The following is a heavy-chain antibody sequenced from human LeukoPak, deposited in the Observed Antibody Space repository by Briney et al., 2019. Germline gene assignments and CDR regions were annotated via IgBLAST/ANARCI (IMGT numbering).Heavy chain of an antibody. CDR2: IWYDGSNK. J-gene: IGHJ4*02. D-gene: IGHD5-12*01. CDR3: AKAGYGEEVY. V-gene: IGHV3-33*06. CDR1: GFTFSSYG. Sequence: PGRSLRLSCAASGFTFSSYGMPWVRQAPGKGLEWVAVIWYDGSNKYYADSVKGRFTISRDNSKNTLYLQMNSLRAEDTAVYYCAKAGYGEEVYWGQGTLVTVSS.